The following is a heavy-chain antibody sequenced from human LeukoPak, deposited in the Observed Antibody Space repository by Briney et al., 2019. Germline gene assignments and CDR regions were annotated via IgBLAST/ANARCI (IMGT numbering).Heavy chain of an antibody. Sequence: PGGSLRLSCAASGFTFSSYAMSWVRQAPGKGLVWVSDISGSGGSTYYADSVKGRFTISRHNSKNTLYLQMNSLRAEDTAVYYCARSEYYYDSSGYSDAFDIWGQGTMVTVSS. V-gene: IGHV3-23*01. CDR1: GFTFSSYA. J-gene: IGHJ3*02. D-gene: IGHD3-22*01. CDR2: ISGSGGST. CDR3: ARSEYYYDSSGYSDAFDI.